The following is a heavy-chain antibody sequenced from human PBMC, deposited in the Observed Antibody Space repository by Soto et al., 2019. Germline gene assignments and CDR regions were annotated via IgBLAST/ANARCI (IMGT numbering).Heavy chain of an antibody. Sequence: QVQLXQSGAEVXKPGSSVKVSCKASGGTFSSDSFSWVRQAPGQGLEWMGGIIPMFDTPIYAQKFQDRVTITADESTSTAYMQLSSLRSGDTAVYYCARSGGLDRDFNYWGQGSLVTVSS. CDR3: ARSGGLDRDFNY. J-gene: IGHJ4*02. CDR2: IIPMFDTP. V-gene: IGHV1-69*12. CDR1: GGTFSSDS. D-gene: IGHD2-15*01.